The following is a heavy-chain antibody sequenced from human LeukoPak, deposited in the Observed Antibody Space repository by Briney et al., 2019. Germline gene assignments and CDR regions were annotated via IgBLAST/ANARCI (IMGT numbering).Heavy chain of an antibody. V-gene: IGHV4-34*01. J-gene: IGHJ6*02. Sequence: SETLSLTCAAYDGSFSGYYWSWIRQPPGKGLEWIGEINQSGSTKYNPSLKSRVTISVDSSKKQFSLKLTSVTAADTAVYYCARGNRLGHYYYYGMDVWGQGTTVTVSS. CDR2: INQSGST. CDR1: DGSFSGYY. D-gene: IGHD2/OR15-2a*01. CDR3: ARGNRLGHYYYYGMDV.